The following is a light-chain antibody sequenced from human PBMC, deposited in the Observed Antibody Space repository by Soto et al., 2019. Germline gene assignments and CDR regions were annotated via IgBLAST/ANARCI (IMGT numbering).Light chain of an antibody. Sequence: EIVLTQSPGTLSLSPGERATPSCRASQSISSTYLTWYHQRPGQAPRLLIYDASRRATGIPDRLSGSGSGTDFSLTISRLEPEDFAVYYCQHYDSARWTFGLGTKVDIK. CDR1: QSISSTY. J-gene: IGKJ1*01. CDR3: QHYDSARWT. CDR2: DAS. V-gene: IGKV3-20*01.